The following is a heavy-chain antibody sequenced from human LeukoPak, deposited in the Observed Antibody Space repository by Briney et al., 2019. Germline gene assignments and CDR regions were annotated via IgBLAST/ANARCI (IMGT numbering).Heavy chain of an antibody. D-gene: IGHD4-11*01. CDR2: IYYSRST. Sequence: PSETLSLTCTVSGASISNNNYYWGWLRQPPGKGLEGIASIYYSRSTYYNPPLKSRVTISVDTSKNHVSLKLSSVTAADTAVYYCARWAVTHDYWGQGTLVTVSS. V-gene: IGHV4-39*02. CDR1: GASISNNNYY. CDR3: ARWAVTHDY. J-gene: IGHJ4*02.